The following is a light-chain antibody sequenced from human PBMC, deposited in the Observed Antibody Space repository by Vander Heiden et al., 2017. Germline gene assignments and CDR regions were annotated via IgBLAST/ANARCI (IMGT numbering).Light chain of an antibody. Sequence: DIKMNQTPSSLTASVGDRVTITCRASQSISSYLNWYQQKPGNAHKLLIYAASSLQSGVPSRFSGSGSGTDFTLTISSLQPEDFATYYCQQSYSTPFTFGPGTKVDIK. CDR2: AAS. J-gene: IGKJ3*01. CDR1: QSISSY. CDR3: QQSYSTPFT. V-gene: IGKV1-39*01.